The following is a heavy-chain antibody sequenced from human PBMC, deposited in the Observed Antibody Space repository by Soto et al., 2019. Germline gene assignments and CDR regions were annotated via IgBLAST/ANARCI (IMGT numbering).Heavy chain of an antibody. D-gene: IGHD2-15*01. CDR3: ARVLQCSENTCADYFDLDV. CDR1: GDTFVSYT. CDR2: IIPRLGTA. J-gene: IGHJ6*02. Sequence: VQLVQSGAEVKKPGSSVKVSCTAPGDTFVSYTITWVRQAPGQGLEWRGGIIPRLGTADYAQKFQARVNISADDPTKTVYMDLSSLRSDDTAVYYCARVLQCSENTCADYFDLDVWGQGTTVTVSS. V-gene: IGHV1-69*12.